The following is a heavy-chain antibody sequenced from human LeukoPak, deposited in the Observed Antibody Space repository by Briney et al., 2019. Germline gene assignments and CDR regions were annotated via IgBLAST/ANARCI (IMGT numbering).Heavy chain of an antibody. Sequence: GGSLRLSCAASGFTFSNYGMHWVRQAPGKGLEWVSFIRYDDSNKDYADSVKGRFTISRDNAKNTLYLQMNSLRAEDTAVYYCAKEGYSSSWYYFDYWGQGTLVTVSS. J-gene: IGHJ4*02. CDR1: GFTFSNYG. CDR3: AKEGYSSSWYYFDY. CDR2: IRYDDSNK. D-gene: IGHD6-13*01. V-gene: IGHV3-30*02.